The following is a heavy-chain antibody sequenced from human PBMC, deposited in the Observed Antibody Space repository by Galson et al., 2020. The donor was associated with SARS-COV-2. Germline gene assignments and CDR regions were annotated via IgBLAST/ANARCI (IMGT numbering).Heavy chain of an antibody. D-gene: IGHD3-10*01. CDR2: FDPEDGET. CDR3: ATGFAVRGVISFGH. V-gene: IGHV1-24*01. CDR1: GYTLTELS. J-gene: IGHJ4*02. Sequence: ASVKVSCKVSGYTLTELSMHWVRQAPGKGLEWMGGFDPEDGETIYAQKFQGRVTMTEDTSTDTAYMELRSLRSEDTAGYYCATGFAVRGVISFGHWGQGTLVTVSS.